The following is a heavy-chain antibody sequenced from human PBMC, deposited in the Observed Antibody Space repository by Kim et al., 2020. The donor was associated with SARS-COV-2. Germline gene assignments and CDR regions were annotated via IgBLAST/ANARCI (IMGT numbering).Heavy chain of an antibody. D-gene: IGHD3-3*01. V-gene: IGHV4-59*08. CDR1: GGSISSYY. Sequence: SETLSLTCTVSGGSISSYYWSWIRQTPGKGLEWIGYIYYSGSTNYNPSLKSRVTISVDTSKNQFSLKLSSVTAADTAVYYCAGVGVGYDFWSGYYNWFDPWGQVTLVTVSS. CDR2: IYYSGST. CDR3: AGVGVGYDFWSGYYNWFDP. J-gene: IGHJ5*02.